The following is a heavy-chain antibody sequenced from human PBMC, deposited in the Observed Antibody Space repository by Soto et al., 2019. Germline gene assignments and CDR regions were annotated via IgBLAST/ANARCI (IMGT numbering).Heavy chain of an antibody. V-gene: IGHV4-39*01. CDR2: IHNSGST. CDR1: GGSIDSNIYS. CDR3: GSRYTGLDYGMYV. Sequence: QLQLHESGPGLVKPAATLSLTCTVSGGSIDSNIYSWGWLRQSPGKGLAWIGSIHNSGSTYYNPSLKSRVTIALDTSKNQFCAKLNSVSAADTAVYYCGSRYTGLDYGMYVCGEGTAVTFSS. D-gene: IGHD1-1*01. J-gene: IGHJ6*04.